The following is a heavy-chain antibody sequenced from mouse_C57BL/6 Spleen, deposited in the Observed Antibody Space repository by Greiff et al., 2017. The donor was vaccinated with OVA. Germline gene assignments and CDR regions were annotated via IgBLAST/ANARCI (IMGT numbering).Heavy chain of an antibody. CDR1: GFTFSDYG. Sequence: EVKLVEPGGGLVKPGGSLKLSCAASGFTFSDYGMHWVRQAPEKGLEWVAYISSSSSTIHYADKVKGRSTFTRDKAKNTLFLQMTSLRAEDTAMYYYASDDYEDWGQGTTLTVSA. J-gene: IGHJ2*01. D-gene: IGHD2-4*01. V-gene: IGHV5-17*01. CDR2: ISSSSSTI. CDR3: ASDDYED.